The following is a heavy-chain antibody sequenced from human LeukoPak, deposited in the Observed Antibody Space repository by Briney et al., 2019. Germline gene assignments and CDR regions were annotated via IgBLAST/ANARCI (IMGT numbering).Heavy chain of an antibody. Sequence: GGSLRLSCAASGFTFSSYWMHWVRQAPGKGLEWVAVIWYDGSNKYYADSVKGRFTISRDNSKNTLYLQMNSLRAEDTAVYYCARALMGGITISNYYYYGMDVWGQGTTVTVSS. D-gene: IGHD3-3*01. CDR3: ARALMGGITISNYYYYGMDV. V-gene: IGHV3-33*08. CDR2: IWYDGSNK. J-gene: IGHJ6*02. CDR1: GFTFSSYW.